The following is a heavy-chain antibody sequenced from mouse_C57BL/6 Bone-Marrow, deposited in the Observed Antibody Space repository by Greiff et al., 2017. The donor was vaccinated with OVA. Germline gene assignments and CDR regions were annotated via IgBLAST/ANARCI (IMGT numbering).Heavy chain of an antibody. V-gene: IGHV1-85*01. CDR1: GYTFTSYD. CDR2: IYPRDGST. Sequence: VQLQQSGPELVKPGASVKLSCKASGYTFTSYDINWVKQRPGQGLEWIGWIYPRDGSTTYNEKFKGKATLTVDTSSSRAYMALHSLTSEDSAVYFCARPAYYYGSSSYAMDYWGQGTSVTVSS. J-gene: IGHJ4*01. CDR3: ARPAYYYGSSSYAMDY. D-gene: IGHD1-1*01.